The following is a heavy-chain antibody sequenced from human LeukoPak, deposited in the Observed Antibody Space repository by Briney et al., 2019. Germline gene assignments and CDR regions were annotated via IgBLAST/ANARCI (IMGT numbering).Heavy chain of an antibody. D-gene: IGHD1-7*01. Sequence: ASVKVSCKASGYTFTRYGISWVRQAPGQGLEWMGWISGYNGDTNYAQKLQGRVTVTTDTSTSTAYMELRSLRSDDTAMYYCARVSWNYPTSFDYWGQGTLVTVSS. CDR2: ISGYNGDT. V-gene: IGHV1-18*01. CDR3: ARVSWNYPTSFDY. CDR1: GYTFTRYG. J-gene: IGHJ4*02.